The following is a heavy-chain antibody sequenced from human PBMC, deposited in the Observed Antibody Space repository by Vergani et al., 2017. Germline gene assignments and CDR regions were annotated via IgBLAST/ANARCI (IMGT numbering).Heavy chain of an antibody. D-gene: IGHD5-12*01. Sequence: EVQLVQSGAEGKKPGESLKISCQISGYSFTNYWIGWVRQMPGKGLEWMGLIHPADSDTRYSPSFQGQVTISVDKSISTAYLQRSSLRASDSAMYYCSRLYGRDSGGSKDFDYWGQGTLVTVSA. CDR2: IHPADSDT. J-gene: IGHJ4*02. V-gene: IGHV5-51*01. CDR1: GYSFTNYW. CDR3: SRLYGRDSGGSKDFDY.